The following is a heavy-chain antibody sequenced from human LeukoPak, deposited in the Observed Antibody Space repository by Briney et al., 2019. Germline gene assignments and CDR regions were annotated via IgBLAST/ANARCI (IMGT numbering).Heavy chain of an antibody. V-gene: IGHV1-3*01. J-gene: IGHJ5*02. CDR2: INAGNGNT. Sequence: GASVKVSCKASGYTLTSYAMHWVRQAPGQRLEWMGWINAGNGNTKYSQKFQGRVTITRDTSASTAYMELSSLRSEDTAVYYCAGEKTGLYSMLGNWFDPWGQGTLVTVSS. D-gene: IGHD1-14*01. CDR3: AGEKTGLYSMLGNWFDP. CDR1: GYTLTSYA.